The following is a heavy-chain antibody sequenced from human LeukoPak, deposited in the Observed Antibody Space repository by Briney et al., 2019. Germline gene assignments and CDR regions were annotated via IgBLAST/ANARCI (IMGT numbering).Heavy chain of an antibody. CDR3: ARRTMRFGELIYY. CDR1: GGSFSGYY. Sequence: SETLSLTCAVYGGSFSGYYWSWIRQPPGKGLEWIGEINHSGSTNYNPSLKSRVTISVDTSKNQFSLKLSSVTAADTAVYYCARRTMRFGELIYYWGQGTLVTVSS. CDR2: INHSGST. V-gene: IGHV4-34*01. J-gene: IGHJ4*02. D-gene: IGHD3-10*01.